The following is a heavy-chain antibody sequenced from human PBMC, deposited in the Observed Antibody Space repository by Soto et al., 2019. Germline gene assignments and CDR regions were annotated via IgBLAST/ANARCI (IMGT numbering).Heavy chain of an antibody. CDR3: ARDVGGHDNHDTIGYYFVH. CDR2: IDPSGGIT. Sequence: QVQLSQFGAEVKKPGASVKVSCKASGYSFTNFHIHWVRQAPGQGLEWMGMIDPSGGITRDAQRLQGRITMTRDASASTVHMELRSLTSEDTALYYGARDVGGHDNHDTIGYYFVHWGQGTLVTVSS. V-gene: IGHV1-46*01. J-gene: IGHJ4*02. D-gene: IGHD3-22*01. CDR1: GYSFTNFH.